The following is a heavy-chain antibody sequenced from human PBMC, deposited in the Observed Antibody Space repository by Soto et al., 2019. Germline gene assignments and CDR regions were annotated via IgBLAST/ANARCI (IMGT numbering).Heavy chain of an antibody. CDR3: AKGGAIVAAGTRVYLYNAMDV. Sequence: ASVKVSCKASGYTFTGYYVHWVRQAPGRGLEWKGWINPNSGDTYLAQRFQGRVTMNRDTSIGTAYMELRGLTSDDTAEYYCAKGGAIVAAGTRVYLYNAMDVWGQGTTVTVSS. D-gene: IGHD1-26*01. V-gene: IGHV1-2*02. CDR2: INPNSGDT. CDR1: GYTFTGYY. J-gene: IGHJ6*02.